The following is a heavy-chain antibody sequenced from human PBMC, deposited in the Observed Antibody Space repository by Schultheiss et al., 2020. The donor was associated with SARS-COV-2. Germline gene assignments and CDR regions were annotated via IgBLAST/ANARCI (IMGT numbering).Heavy chain of an antibody. CDR3: ARVGPDTAMVTPPNYYYYYGMDV. CDR2: INPSGGST. CDR1: GYTFTSYY. V-gene: IGHV1-46*01. Sequence: ASVKVSCKASGYTFTSYYMHWVRQAPGQGLEWMGIINPSGGSTSYAQKFQGRVTMTRDTSTSTVYMELSSLRSEDTAVYYCARVGPDTAMVTPPNYYYYYGMDVWGQGTTVTVSS. D-gene: IGHD5-18*01. J-gene: IGHJ6*02.